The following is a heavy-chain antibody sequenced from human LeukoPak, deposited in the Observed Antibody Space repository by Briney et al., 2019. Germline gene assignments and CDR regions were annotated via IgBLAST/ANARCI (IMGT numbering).Heavy chain of an antibody. V-gene: IGHV3-48*03. CDR2: ISSSGDAI. Sequence: GGSLRLSCAASGFTLSSYEVNWVRQAPGKGLEWVSYISSSGDAISYADSVKGRFSISRDYAKNSMYLQMNSLRAEDTAVYYCAMHIVVVLASRGDLDYWGQGTLVTVSS. D-gene: IGHD2-15*01. J-gene: IGHJ4*02. CDR3: AMHIVVVLASRGDLDY. CDR1: GFTLSSYE.